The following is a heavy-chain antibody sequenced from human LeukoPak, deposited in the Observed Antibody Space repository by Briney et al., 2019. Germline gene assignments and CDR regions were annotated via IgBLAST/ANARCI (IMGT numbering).Heavy chain of an antibody. D-gene: IGHD2-15*01. J-gene: IGHJ4*02. Sequence: SETLSLTCTVSGGSISSYYWSWIRQHPGKGLEWIGYIYYSGSTYYNPSLKSRVTISVDTSKNQFSLKLSSVTAADTAVYYCARYCSGGSCSYFDYWGQGTLVTVSS. CDR1: GGSISSYY. CDR2: IYYSGST. V-gene: IGHV4-59*06. CDR3: ARYCSGGSCSYFDY.